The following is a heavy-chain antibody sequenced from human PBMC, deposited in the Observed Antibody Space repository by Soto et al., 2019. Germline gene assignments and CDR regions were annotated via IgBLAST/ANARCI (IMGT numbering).Heavy chain of an antibody. D-gene: IGHD3-10*01. V-gene: IGHV3-15*01. J-gene: IGHJ4*02. CDR3: TTGRYFGELYDY. CDR2: IKSKTDGGTT. CDR1: GFTFSNAW. Sequence: GGSLRLSCAASGFTFSNAWMSWVRQAPGKGLEWVGRIKSKTDGGTTDYAAPVKGRFTISRDDSKNTLYLQMNSLKTEDTAVYYCTTGRYFGELYDYWGQGTLVTVSS.